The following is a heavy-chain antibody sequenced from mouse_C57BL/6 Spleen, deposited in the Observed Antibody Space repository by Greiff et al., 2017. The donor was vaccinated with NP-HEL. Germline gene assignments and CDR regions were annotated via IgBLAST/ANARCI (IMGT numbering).Heavy chain of an antibody. CDR2: INPNNGGT. CDR3: APEYGSSYGYFDV. CDR1: GYTFTDSY. V-gene: IGHV1-26*01. J-gene: IGHJ1*03. Sequence: VQLQQSGPELVKPGASVKISCKASGYTFTDSYMNWVKQSHGKSLEWIGDINPNNGGTSSNQKFTGKATLTVDKSSSTAYMELRSLTAEDSAVYYCAPEYGSSYGYFDVWGTGTTVTVSS. D-gene: IGHD1-1*01.